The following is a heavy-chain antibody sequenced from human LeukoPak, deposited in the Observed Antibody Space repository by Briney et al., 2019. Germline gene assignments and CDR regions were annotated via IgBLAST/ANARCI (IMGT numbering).Heavy chain of an antibody. J-gene: IGHJ4*02. D-gene: IGHD3-16*01. CDR1: GXSVSSGGYY. CDR3: ARASRLGQLSLGY. V-gene: IGHV4-31*02. Sequence: SQTLSLTWTVSGXSVSSGGYYWSWIRQHPQKGLEWIGYISDRGRTYYNPSLKSRLTISVDTSKNQFSLRLTSVTAADTAVYYCARASRLGQLSLGYWGQGTLVTVSS. CDR2: ISDRGRT.